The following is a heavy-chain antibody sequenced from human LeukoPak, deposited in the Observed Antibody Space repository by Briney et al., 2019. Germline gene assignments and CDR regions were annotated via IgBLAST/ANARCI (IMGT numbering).Heavy chain of an antibody. J-gene: IGHJ6*04. CDR3: ARDDVVPAASRFYYYGMDV. CDR2: ISSSSSYI. V-gene: IGHV3-21*01. CDR1: GFTFSSYS. Sequence: GGSLRLSCAASGFTFSSYSMNWVRRAPGKGLEWVSSISSSSSYIYYADSVKGRFTISRDNAKNSLYLQMNSLRAEDTAVYYCARDDVVPAASRFYYYGMDVWGKGTTITVSS. D-gene: IGHD2-2*01.